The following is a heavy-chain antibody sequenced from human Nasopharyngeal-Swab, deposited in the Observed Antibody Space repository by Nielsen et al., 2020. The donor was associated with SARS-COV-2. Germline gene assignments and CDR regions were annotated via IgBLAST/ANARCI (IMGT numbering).Heavy chain of an antibody. CDR3: ARRRFHESGGYSGFDY. V-gene: IGHV3-53*01. D-gene: IGHD2-15*01. CDR2: IYRAGNK. Sequence: GGSLRLSCAASGFTVGNNYMTWVRQAPGKGLEWVSVIYRAGNKYYADSVKGRFTISRDNFENTVYLQMNSLRAEDTAIYYCARRRFHESGGYSGFDYWGQGTLVTVSS. J-gene: IGHJ4*02. CDR1: GFTVGNNY.